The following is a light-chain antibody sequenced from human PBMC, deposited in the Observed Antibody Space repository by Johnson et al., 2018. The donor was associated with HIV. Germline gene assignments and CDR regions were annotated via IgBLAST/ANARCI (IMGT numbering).Light chain of an antibody. J-gene: IGLJ1*01. Sequence: QSVLTQPPSVSAAPGQKVTISCSGSNSNIGSYYVSWYQQVPGTAPKLLIFQNDKRPSGIPDRFSGSKSGTSATLGITGLQTGDEADYYCGTWYSSLNTGYVFGTGTTITVL. CDR1: NSNIGSYY. CDR3: GTWYSSLNTGYV. V-gene: IGLV1-51*02. CDR2: QND.